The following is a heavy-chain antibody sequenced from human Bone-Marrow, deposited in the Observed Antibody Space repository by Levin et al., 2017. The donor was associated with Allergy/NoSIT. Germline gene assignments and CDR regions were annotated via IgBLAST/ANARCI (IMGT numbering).Heavy chain of an antibody. V-gene: IGHV3-53*01. D-gene: IGHD3-10*01. CDR1: GFNVNNNY. J-gene: IGHJ3*01. Sequence: GGSLRLSCAASGFNVNNNYMSWVRQAPGKGLEWVSVIYYGGDTYYADSVMGRFTISRDTSKNTLNLQMNSLRAEDTAVYYCARSTMIRGVSGGAFDLWGQGAMLTVTS. CDR2: IYYGGDT. CDR3: ARSTMIRGVSGGAFDL.